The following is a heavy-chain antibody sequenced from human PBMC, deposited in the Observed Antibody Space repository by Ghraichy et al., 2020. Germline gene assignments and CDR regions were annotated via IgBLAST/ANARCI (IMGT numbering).Heavy chain of an antibody. J-gene: IGHJ4*02. CDR3: ARGRYSSSWLDY. CDR1: GFTLTPYY. Sequence: GALRLSCAASGFTLTPYYMTWVRQAPGKGLEWVANIKQDGSEKYYVDSVRGRFAISRDNAKNSLYLQMNSLRAEDTAVYYCARGRYSSSWLDYWGQGTLVTVSS. D-gene: IGHD6-13*01. V-gene: IGHV3-7*03. CDR2: IKQDGSEK.